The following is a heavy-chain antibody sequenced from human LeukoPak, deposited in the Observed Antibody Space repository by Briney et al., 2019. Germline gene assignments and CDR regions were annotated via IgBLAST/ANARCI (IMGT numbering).Heavy chain of an antibody. CDR3: ARHWVATPNY. V-gene: IGHV4-39*01. D-gene: IGHD4-23*01. CDR2: IYYSGSA. Sequence: SETLSLTGIVSGGSISNSSYYWCWIRQPPGKRLEWIGSIYYSGSAYYNPSLKSRVTISVDTSKNQFSLKLTSVTATDTAVYYCARHWVATPNYWGQGTLVTVSS. J-gene: IGHJ4*02. CDR1: GGSISNSSYY.